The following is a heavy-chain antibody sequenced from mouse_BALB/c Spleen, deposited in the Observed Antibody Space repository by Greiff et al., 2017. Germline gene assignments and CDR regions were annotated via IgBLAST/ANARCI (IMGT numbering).Heavy chain of an antibody. Sequence: EVKLVESGGDLVKPGGSLKLSCAASGFTFSSYYMSWVRQTPEKRLELVAAINSNGGSTYYPDTVKGRFTISRDNAKNTLYLQMSSLKSEDTALYYCARHGIYYYGSEAWFAYWGQGTLVTVSA. J-gene: IGHJ3*01. CDR3: ARHGIYYYGSEAWFAY. D-gene: IGHD1-1*01. CDR1: GFTFSSYY. V-gene: IGHV5-6-2*01. CDR2: INSNGGST.